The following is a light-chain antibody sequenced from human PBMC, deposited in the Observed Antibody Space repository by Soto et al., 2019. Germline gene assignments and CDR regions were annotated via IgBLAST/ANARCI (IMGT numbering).Light chain of an antibody. Sequence: DIQMTQSPSSLSASVGDRVTITCRTSQSIGTSLNWFQQKPGTAPNIPISVASSLQSGVPSRFSGSGSGTDFTLTISSLQPEDFATYYCQRINTTPFTFGQGTKLEIQ. CDR3: QRINTTPFT. CDR2: VAS. CDR1: QSIGTS. V-gene: IGKV1-39*01. J-gene: IGKJ2*01.